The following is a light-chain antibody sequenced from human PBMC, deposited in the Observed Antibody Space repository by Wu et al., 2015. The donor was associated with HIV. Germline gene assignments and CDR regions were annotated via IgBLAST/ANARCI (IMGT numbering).Light chain of an antibody. CDR1: QSVSSN. Sequence: EIVMTQSPATLSVSPGERATLSCRASQSVSSNLAWYQQKPGQAPRLLIYDASTRATGIPARFSGSGSGTEFTLTISSLLSEDFAVYYCHRYDNWRLTFGQGTKVELK. V-gene: IGKV3-15*01. CDR2: DAS. CDR3: HRYDNWRLT. J-gene: IGKJ1*01.